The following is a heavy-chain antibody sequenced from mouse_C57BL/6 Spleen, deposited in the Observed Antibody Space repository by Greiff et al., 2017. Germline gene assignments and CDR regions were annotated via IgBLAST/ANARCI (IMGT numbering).Heavy chain of an antibody. V-gene: IGHV5-17*01. Sequence: EVQWVESGGGLVKPGGSLKLSCAASGFTFSDYGMHWVRQAPEKGLEWVAYISSGSSTIYYADTVKGRFTISRDNAKNTLFLQMTSLRSEDTAMYYCARLSYYYGSSFDYWGQGTTLTVSS. CDR2: ISSGSSTI. CDR1: GFTFSDYG. CDR3: ARLSYYYGSSFDY. J-gene: IGHJ2*01. D-gene: IGHD1-1*01.